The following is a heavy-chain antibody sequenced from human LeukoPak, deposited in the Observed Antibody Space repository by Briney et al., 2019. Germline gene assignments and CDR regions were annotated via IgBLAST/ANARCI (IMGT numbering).Heavy chain of an antibody. CDR1: GFTFSYYG. Sequence: GGSLRLSCAASGFTFSYYGMHWVRQAPGKGLEWVAFIRYDESKKFYGDSVKGRFTISRDNSKNTLYLQMNSLRTEDTAVYCCAKSHLPNAYSGTYYCDYWGQGTLVTVSS. D-gene: IGHD1-26*01. V-gene: IGHV3-30*02. CDR2: IRYDESKK. CDR3: AKSHLPNAYSGTYYCDY. J-gene: IGHJ4*02.